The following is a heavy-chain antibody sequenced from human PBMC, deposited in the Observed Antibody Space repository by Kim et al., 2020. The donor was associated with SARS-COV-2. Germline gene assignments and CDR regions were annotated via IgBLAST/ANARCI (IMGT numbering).Heavy chain of an antibody. D-gene: IGHD2-21*01. CDR1: GGSLTFYY. V-gene: IGHV4-34*01. J-gene: IGHJ4*02. CDR2: INHSGTI. CDR3: ASCYWGTGPDY. Sequence: SETLSLTCAVHGGSLTFYYWSWIRQPPGKGLEWLGEINHSGTINYNPSLKTRDTISADPSKSQFSLRLTSVTAADTAVYYCASCYWGTGPDYWGRGTLVTVSS.